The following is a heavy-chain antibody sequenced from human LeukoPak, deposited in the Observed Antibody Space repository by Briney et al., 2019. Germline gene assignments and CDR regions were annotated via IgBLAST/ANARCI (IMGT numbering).Heavy chain of an antibody. J-gene: IGHJ4*02. Sequence: SETLSLTCTVSVGSITNYYWSWIRQSAGKGLEWIGRIYTSGSASYNPSLKSRGIMSVDTSKNQFSLKLSSVTVADTALYYCARDNAYHIDYWGQGTLVTVSS. CDR1: VGSITNYY. V-gene: IGHV4-4*07. D-gene: IGHD2-2*01. CDR3: ARDNAYHIDY. CDR2: IYTSGSA.